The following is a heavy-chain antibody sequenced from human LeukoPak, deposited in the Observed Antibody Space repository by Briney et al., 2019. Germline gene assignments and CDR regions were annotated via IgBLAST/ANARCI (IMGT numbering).Heavy chain of an antibody. CDR3: AKDRISMVRGVTRN. CDR2: ISNSGGST. Sequence: GASLRLSCAASGFTFSSYAMSWVRQAPGKGLEWVSAISNSGGSTFYADSVKGRFTISRDNSKNTLYLQMNSPRAEDTAVYYCAKDRISMVRGVTRNWGQGTLVTVSS. V-gene: IGHV3-23*01. CDR1: GFTFSSYA. D-gene: IGHD3-10*01. J-gene: IGHJ4*02.